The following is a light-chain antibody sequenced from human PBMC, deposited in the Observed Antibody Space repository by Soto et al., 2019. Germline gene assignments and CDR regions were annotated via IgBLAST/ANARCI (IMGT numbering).Light chain of an antibody. CDR3: QQYGSSPRT. V-gene: IGKV3-20*01. J-gene: IGKJ1*01. Sequence: EGVLMLYPGTLSLSAEERATLSCRASQSVSSSYLAWSQQKPGQAPRLRSYGASSRATGIPDRFSGSGSGTDFTLTISRLEPEDFAVYYCQQYGSSPRTFAQGSMAAIK. CDR2: GAS. CDR1: QSVSSSY.